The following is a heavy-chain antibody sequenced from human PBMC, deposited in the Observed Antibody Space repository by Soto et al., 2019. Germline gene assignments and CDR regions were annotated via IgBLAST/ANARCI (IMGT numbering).Heavy chain of an antibody. V-gene: IGHV3-33*08. CDR1: GFTFSDSW. Sequence: VQLVESGGGLVQPGGSLRLSCTASGFTFSDSWMTWVRQAPGRGLEWVAIIWYDGSLQYYAAAVKGRFTISRDNSKNTLYLEMNSLRAEDTAVYYCANLWGDGYNLGQDYNGMDVWGQGTTVIVSS. CDR3: ANLWGDGYNLGQDYNGMDV. CDR2: IWYDGSLQ. D-gene: IGHD5-12*01. J-gene: IGHJ6*02.